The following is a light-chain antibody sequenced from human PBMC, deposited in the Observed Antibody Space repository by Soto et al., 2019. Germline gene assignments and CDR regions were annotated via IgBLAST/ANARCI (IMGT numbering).Light chain of an antibody. CDR1: SSDVGGYNY. V-gene: IGLV2-14*01. CDR2: EVI. CDR3: SSYTSSSTVV. Sequence: QSALTQPASVSGSPGQSITISCTGTSSDVGGYNYVSWYQQHPGKAPKLMIYEVINRPSGVSNRFSGSKSGNTASLTISGLQAEDEADYYCSSYTSSSTVVFGGGTKGTV. J-gene: IGLJ2*01.